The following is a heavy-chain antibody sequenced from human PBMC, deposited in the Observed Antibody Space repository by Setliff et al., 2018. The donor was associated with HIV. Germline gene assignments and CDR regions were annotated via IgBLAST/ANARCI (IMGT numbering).Heavy chain of an antibody. J-gene: IGHJ6*03. CDR2: IKQDGSEK. D-gene: IGHD1-1*01. CDR3: AKYTRGGSILYYMDV. V-gene: IGHV3-7*03. Sequence: GGSLRLSCAASGFTFSSHWMSWIRQAPGKGLEWVASIKQDGSEKYFVDSVKGRFTISRDNAKDSMFLQMNSLRGEDTAVYFCAKYTRGGSILYYMDVWGKGTTVTVSS. CDR1: GFTFSSHW.